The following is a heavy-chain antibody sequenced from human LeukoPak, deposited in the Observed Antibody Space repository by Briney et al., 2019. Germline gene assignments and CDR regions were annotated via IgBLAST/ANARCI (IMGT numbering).Heavy chain of an antibody. V-gene: IGHV3-7*01. CDR1: GFTFSRYW. Sequence: PGGSLRLSCAASGFTFSRYWMSWVRQAPGKGLEWVANIKEDGSEKYYLDSVKGRFTIARDNAKNSLYLQMNSLRAEDSAVYYCATGVPHIVVLAAATEGGCWGQGTLVTVSS. D-gene: IGHD2-15*01. J-gene: IGHJ4*02. CDR2: IKEDGSEK. CDR3: ATGVPHIVVLAAATEGGC.